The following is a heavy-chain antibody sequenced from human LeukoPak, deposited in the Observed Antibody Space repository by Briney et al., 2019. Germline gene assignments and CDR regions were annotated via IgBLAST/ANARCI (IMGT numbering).Heavy chain of an antibody. V-gene: IGHV4-34*01. CDR2: INHSGST. Sequence: PSETLSLTCAVYGGSFSGYYWSWIRQPPGKGLEWIGEINHSGSTNYNPSLKSRVTISVDTSKTQFSLKLSSVTAADTAVYYCARGKRGYSYANDYWGQGTLVTVSS. J-gene: IGHJ4*02. CDR3: ARGKRGYSYANDY. CDR1: GGSFSGYY. D-gene: IGHD5-18*01.